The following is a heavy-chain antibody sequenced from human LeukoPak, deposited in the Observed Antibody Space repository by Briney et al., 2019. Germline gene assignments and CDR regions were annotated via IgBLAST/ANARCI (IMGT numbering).Heavy chain of an antibody. CDR3: ARDGSTVTTYHDAFDI. J-gene: IGHJ3*02. CDR1: GFTFSSYE. V-gene: IGHV3-48*03. CDR2: ISSSGSTI. D-gene: IGHD4-17*01. Sequence: GGSLRLSCAASGFTFSSYEMNWVRQSPGKGLKWVSYISSSGSTIYYADSVKGRFTISRDNAKNSLYLQMNSLRAEETAVYYCARDGSTVTTYHDAFDIWGQGTMVTVSS.